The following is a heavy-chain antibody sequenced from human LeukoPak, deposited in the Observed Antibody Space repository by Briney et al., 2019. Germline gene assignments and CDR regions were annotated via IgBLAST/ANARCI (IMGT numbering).Heavy chain of an antibody. CDR2: VKSKTDGGTI. D-gene: IGHD3-22*01. V-gene: IGHV3-15*01. Sequence: GWSLRLSCAASGFTFGNAGMSWVRQAPGKGLEWVGRVKSKTDGGTIDYAAPVKGRFTISRDDSKNTLCLQMNSLKTEDTAVYYCTTDDYYDSSGYHTLGDYWGQGTLVTVSS. J-gene: IGHJ4*02. CDR1: GFTFGNAG. CDR3: TTDDYYDSSGYHTLGDY.